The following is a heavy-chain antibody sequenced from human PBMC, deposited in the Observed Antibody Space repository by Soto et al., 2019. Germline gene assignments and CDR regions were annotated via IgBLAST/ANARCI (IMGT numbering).Heavy chain of an antibody. V-gene: IGHV3-30*18. CDR1: GFTFRNYD. CDR2: ISYGGSYK. Sequence: HPGGSLRLSCAASGFTFRNYDMRWVRQAPGKGLEWVADISYGGSYKGYGDSVQGRFTISRDNTKNMLYLQMSSLRAEDMAVYFCAKDPYGSSTTCYGLNNYRSLVCGRGTTVTVSS. D-gene: IGHD2-2*01. J-gene: IGHJ6*02. CDR3: AKDPYGSSTTCYGLNNYRSLV.